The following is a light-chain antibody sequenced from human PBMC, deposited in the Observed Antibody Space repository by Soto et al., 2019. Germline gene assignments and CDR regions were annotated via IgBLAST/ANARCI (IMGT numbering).Light chain of an antibody. CDR2: DTS. V-gene: IGKV3-20*01. CDR1: QSISNY. CDR3: QQYGTSEII. Sequence: EIVLTQSPATLSLSPRETATLSCRASQSISNYLAWYQHKPGQAPRLLIYDTSSRATGIPDRFSGSGSGTDFTLTITRLEPEDFAVFYCQQYGTSEIIFGQGTRLEIK. J-gene: IGKJ5*01.